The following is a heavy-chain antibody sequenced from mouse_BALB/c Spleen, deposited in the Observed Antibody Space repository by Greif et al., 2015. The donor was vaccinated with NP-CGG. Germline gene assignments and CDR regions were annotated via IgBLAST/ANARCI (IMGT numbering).Heavy chain of an antibody. V-gene: IGHV2-2*02. J-gene: IGHJ4*01. CDR2: IWSGGST. Sequence: VQLQQSGPGLVQPSQSLSITCTVSGFSLTSYGVHWVRQSPGKGLEWLGVIWSGGSTDYNAAFISRLSTSKEDSKSQVFFKMNSLQANDTAIYYCARNYGGGYYYAMDYWGRGTSVTVSS. CDR3: ARNYGGGYYYAMDY. D-gene: IGHD1-1*01. CDR1: GFSLTSYG.